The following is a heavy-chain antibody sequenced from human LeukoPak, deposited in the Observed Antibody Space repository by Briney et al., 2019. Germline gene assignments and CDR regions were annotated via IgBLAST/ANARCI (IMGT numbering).Heavy chain of an antibody. CDR3: ARDRTMLESEDRGSFDY. CDR2: IIPILGIA. CDR1: GGTFSSYA. D-gene: IGHD3-22*01. V-gene: IGHV1-69*04. Sequence: ASVKVSCKASGGTFSSYAISWVRQAPGQGLEWMGRIIPILGIANYAQKFQGRVTITADKSTSTAYMELRSLRSDDTAVYFCARDRTMLESEDRGSFDYWGQGTLVTVSS. J-gene: IGHJ4*02.